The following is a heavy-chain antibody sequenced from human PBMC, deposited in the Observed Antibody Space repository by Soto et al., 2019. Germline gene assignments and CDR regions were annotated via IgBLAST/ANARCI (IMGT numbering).Heavy chain of an antibody. CDR3: ARDIAPGYSSGWDDY. J-gene: IGHJ4*02. CDR2: ISSSSSYI. CDR1: GFTFSSYS. D-gene: IGHD6-19*01. Sequence: EVQLVESGGGLVKPGGSLRLSCAASGFTFSSYSMNWVRQAPGKGLEWVSSISSSSSYIYYADSVKGRFTISRDNAKNSLYLQKNSLRAEDTAVYYCARDIAPGYSSGWDDYWGQGTLVTVSS. V-gene: IGHV3-21*01.